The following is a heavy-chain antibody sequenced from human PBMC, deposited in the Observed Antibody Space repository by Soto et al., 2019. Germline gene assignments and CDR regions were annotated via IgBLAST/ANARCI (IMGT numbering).Heavy chain of an antibody. J-gene: IGHJ4*02. D-gene: IGHD5-12*01. V-gene: IGHV1-18*01. Sequence: VKVSCKASGYTFTNYGVSWVRQAPGQGLEWMGWIGGYKGNTNYAQKLQGRVTLTTDTSTSTAYMELRSLRSDDTAVYYCARGGDGYNYAWAQGLDYWGQGTLVTVS. CDR1: GYTFTNYG. CDR3: ARGGDGYNYAWAQGLDY. CDR2: IGGYKGNT.